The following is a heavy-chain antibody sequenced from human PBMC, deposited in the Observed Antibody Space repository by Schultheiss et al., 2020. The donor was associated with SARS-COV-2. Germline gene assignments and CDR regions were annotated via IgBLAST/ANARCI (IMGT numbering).Heavy chain of an antibody. D-gene: IGHD3-10*01. CDR1: GGTFSSYT. Sequence: SVKVSCKASGGTFSSYTISWVRQAPGQGLEWMGRIIPILGIANYAQKFQGRVTITADKSTSTAYMELSSLRSEDTAVYYCARVGSRGIVDYWGQGTLVTVSS. CDR3: ARVGSRGIVDY. CDR2: IIPILGIA. V-gene: IGHV1-69*02. J-gene: IGHJ4*02.